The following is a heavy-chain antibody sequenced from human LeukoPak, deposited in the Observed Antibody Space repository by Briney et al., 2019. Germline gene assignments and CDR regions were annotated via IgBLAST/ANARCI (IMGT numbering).Heavy chain of an antibody. CDR1: GGSISSYY. J-gene: IGHJ5*02. V-gene: IGHV4-4*07. CDR3: ASSPNYYDSSGYKRVDNWFDP. Sequence: SETLSLTCTVSGGSISSYYRSWIRQPAGKGLEWIWRIYTSGSTKYNPSLKSRVTMLLDTSNTQFSMKLSSVTAPDTAVYYCASSPNYYDSSGYKRVDNWFDPWGQGTLVTVSS. D-gene: IGHD3-22*01. CDR2: IYTSGST.